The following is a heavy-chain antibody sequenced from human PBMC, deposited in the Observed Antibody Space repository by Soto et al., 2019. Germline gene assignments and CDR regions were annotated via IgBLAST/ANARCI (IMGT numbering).Heavy chain of an antibody. Sequence: GGSLRLSCTASGFTFISYSMNWVRQAPGKGLEWVSYISSSSSTIYYADSVKGRFTISRDNAKNSLYLQMNSLRDEDTAVYYCARGLYYYDSSGYYGNWGQGTLVTVSS. D-gene: IGHD3-22*01. CDR1: GFTFISYS. V-gene: IGHV3-48*02. CDR2: ISSSSSTI. CDR3: ARGLYYYDSSGYYGN. J-gene: IGHJ4*02.